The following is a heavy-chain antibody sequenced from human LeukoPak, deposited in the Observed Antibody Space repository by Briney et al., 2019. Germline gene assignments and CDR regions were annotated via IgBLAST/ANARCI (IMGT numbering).Heavy chain of an antibody. CDR2: IYYSGST. Sequence: SETLSLTCTVSGGSISSGGYYWSWIRQHPGKGLEWIGYIYYSGSTYYNPSLKSRVTISVDTSKNQFSLKLSSATAADTAVYYCARGGYSGYNYWGQGTLVTVSS. D-gene: IGHD5-12*01. V-gene: IGHV4-31*03. CDR3: ARGGYSGYNY. CDR1: GGSISSGGYY. J-gene: IGHJ4*02.